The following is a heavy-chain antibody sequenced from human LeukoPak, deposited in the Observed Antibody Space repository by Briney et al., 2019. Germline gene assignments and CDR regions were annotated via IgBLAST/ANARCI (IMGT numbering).Heavy chain of an antibody. CDR2: IWYDGSNK. J-gene: IGHJ5*02. CDR1: GFTFSSYG. Sequence: GRSLRLSCAASGFTFSSYGMHWVRQAPGKGLEGVAVIWYDGSNKYYADSVKGRFTISRDNSKNTLYLQMNSLRAEDTAVYYCAKEYSSGWYGWFDPWGQGTLVTVSS. CDR3: AKEYSSGWYGWFDP. D-gene: IGHD6-19*01. V-gene: IGHV3-33*06.